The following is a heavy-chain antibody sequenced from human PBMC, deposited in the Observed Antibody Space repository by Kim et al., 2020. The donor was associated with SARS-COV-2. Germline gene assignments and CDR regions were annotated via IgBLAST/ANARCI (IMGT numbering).Heavy chain of an antibody. Sequence: GGSLRLSCAASGFTFRTYWMHWVRQAPGKGLVWVSRINVDGSTTNYADSVKGRFTISRDNAKNTLYLQLNSLRAEDTAVYYCARRYYDSRGYYYFDSWG. CDR2: INVDGSTT. J-gene: IGHJ4*01. V-gene: IGHV3-74*01. CDR1: GFTFRTYW. D-gene: IGHD3-22*01. CDR3: ARRYYDSRGYYYFDS.